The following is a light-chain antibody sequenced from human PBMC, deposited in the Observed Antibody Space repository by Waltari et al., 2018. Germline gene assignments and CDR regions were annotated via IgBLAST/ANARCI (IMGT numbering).Light chain of an antibody. V-gene: IGLV2-8*01. CDR2: KVT. J-gene: IGLJ2*01. CDR3: TSFAGGNTVI. CDR1: GSDVGAYNH. Sequence: QSALTQPHSASGSPGQPVTLSCTGNGSDVGAYNHVSWYQHQPGKAPKLMIHKVTKRPSGVPDRFSGSKSDNSASLTVSGLQPDDEAYYYCTSFAGGNTVIFGGGTKLTVL.